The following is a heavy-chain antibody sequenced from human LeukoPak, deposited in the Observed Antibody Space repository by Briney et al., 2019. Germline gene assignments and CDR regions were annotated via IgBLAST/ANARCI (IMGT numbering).Heavy chain of an antibody. D-gene: IGHD3-10*01. CDR3: ATPRPEYYYGSGSSKNFDY. CDR2: ISAYNGNT. J-gene: IGHJ4*02. CDR1: GYTFTSYG. V-gene: IGHV1-18*01. Sequence: ASVKVSCKASGYTFTSYGISWVRQAPGQGLEWMGWISAYNGNTNYAQKLQGRVTMTTDTSTSTAYMELRSLRSDDTAVYYCATPRPEYYYGSGSSKNFDYWGQGTLVTVSS.